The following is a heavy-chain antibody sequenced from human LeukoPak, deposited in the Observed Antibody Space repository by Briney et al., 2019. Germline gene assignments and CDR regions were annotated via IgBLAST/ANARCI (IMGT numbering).Heavy chain of an antibody. CDR2: IKQDGGEK. CDR1: GFIFSRYW. D-gene: IGHD3-3*01. V-gene: IGHV3-7*01. Sequence: PGGSLRLSCAGSGFIFSRYWMSWVRQAPGKGLEWVANIKQDGGEKYYVDSVKGRFTISRDNAKNSLYLQMNSLRAEDTAVYYCARDLFGPGSDAFDIWGQGTMVTVSS. J-gene: IGHJ3*02. CDR3: ARDLFGPGSDAFDI.